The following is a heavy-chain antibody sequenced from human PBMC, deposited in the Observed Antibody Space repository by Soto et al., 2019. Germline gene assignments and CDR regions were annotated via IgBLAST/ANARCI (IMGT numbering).Heavy chain of an antibody. CDR1: GASISSYY. J-gene: IGHJ5*02. D-gene: IGHD3-10*01. V-gene: IGHV4-59*08. Sequence: QVQLQESGPGLVKPSETLSLTCVVSGASISSYYWGWLRQPPGKGLEWIGYIYHSGYTNYNPSLRSRFTIQQDTPKNQFSRRRGLGTAADPAVYYWARTPPRGGWFDPWGQGTLVTVSS. CDR3: ARTPPRGGWFDP. CDR2: IYHSGYT.